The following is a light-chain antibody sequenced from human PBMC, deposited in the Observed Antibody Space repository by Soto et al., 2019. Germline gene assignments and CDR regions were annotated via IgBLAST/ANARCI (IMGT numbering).Light chain of an antibody. V-gene: IGKV1-5*01. J-gene: IGKJ1*01. Sequence: DIQMTQSPSTLSAPVGDRVTITCRASQSITTWLAWYQQKPGKAPKLLIYDASSLESGVPSRFSGSGSGTEFTLTISSLQPDDFATYYCQQHNSYPWTFGQGTKVVIK. CDR2: DAS. CDR3: QQHNSYPWT. CDR1: QSITTW.